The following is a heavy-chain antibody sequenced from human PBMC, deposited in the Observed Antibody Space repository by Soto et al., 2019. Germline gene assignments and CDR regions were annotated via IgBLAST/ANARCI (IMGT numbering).Heavy chain of an antibody. CDR3: ARFRYCSRGSCSSPLSHAFDL. D-gene: IGHD2-15*01. CDR1: GYTFTSYG. V-gene: IGHV1-18*01. J-gene: IGHJ3*01. CDR2: TTAYNGNT. Sequence: ASVKVSCKASGYTFTSYGVSWVRQAPGQGLEWMGWTTAYNGNTDYAQKFQGGVTMTTDTCPSTAYMELRSLRFDDTAVSYCARFRYCSRGSCSSPLSHAFDLWGQGTM.